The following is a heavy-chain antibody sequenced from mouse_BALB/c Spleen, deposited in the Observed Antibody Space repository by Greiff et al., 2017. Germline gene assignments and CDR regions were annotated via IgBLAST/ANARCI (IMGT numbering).Heavy chain of an antibody. V-gene: IGHV5-6-3*01. CDR1: GFTFSSYG. D-gene: IGHD1-2*01. CDR2: INSNGGST. J-gene: IGHJ3*01. CDR3: ARGGFTTAQAWFAY. Sequence: EVQLVESGGGLVQPGGSLKLSCAASGFTFSSYGMSWVRQTPDKRLELVATINSNGGSTYYPDSVKGRFTISRDNAKNTLYLQMSSLKSEDTAMYYCARGGFTTAQAWFAYWGQGTLVTVSA.